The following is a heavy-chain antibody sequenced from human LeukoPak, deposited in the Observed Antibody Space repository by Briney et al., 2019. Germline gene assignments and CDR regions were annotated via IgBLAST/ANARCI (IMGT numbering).Heavy chain of an antibody. V-gene: IGHV1-46*01. CDR3: ARDSMVRGVGDY. CDR1: GYTFTSYY. D-gene: IGHD3-10*01. CDR2: INPSGGST. Sequence: ASVKVSCKASGYTFTSYYMHWVRQAPGQGLEWMGIINPSGGSTSYAQKFQGRVTMTRDMSTSTVYMELSSLRSEDTAVYYCARDSMVRGVGDYWGQGTLVTVSS. J-gene: IGHJ4*02.